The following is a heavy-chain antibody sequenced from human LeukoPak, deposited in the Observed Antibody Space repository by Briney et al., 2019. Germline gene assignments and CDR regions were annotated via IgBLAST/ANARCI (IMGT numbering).Heavy chain of an antibody. V-gene: IGHV1-46*01. CDR1: GYTFTRNF. D-gene: IGHD2-15*01. CDR2: FNPSGGSA. J-gene: IGHJ4*02. Sequence: ASVKVSCKASGYTFTRNFMHWVRQAPGHGLEWMGVFNPSGGSATYSQNFQGRVTMTRDSSTSTDYMEMSSLRSEDTAVYYCARESCSGGSCYYFDYWGQGTLVTVSS. CDR3: ARESCSGGSCYYFDY.